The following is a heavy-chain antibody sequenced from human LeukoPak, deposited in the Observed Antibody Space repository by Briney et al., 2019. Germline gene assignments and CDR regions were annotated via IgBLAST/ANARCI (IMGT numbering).Heavy chain of an antibody. CDR1: GYTFTAYY. J-gene: IGHJ6*03. CDR3: ARGFLPVDILAVARKYYYYYMDV. CDR2: INPNSGGT. D-gene: IGHD6-19*01. V-gene: IGHV1-2*02. Sequence: GASVKVSCKASGYTFTAYYMHWVRQAPGQGLEWMGLINPNSGGTNYAQKFQGRVTITADESTSTAYMELSSLRSEDTAVYYCARGFLPVDILAVARKYYYYYMDVWGKGTTVTISS.